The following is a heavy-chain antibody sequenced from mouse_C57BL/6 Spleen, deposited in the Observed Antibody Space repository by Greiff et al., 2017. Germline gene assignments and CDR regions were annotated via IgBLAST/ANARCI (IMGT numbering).Heavy chain of an antibody. J-gene: IGHJ2*01. CDR2: IRSKSNNYAT. CDR3: VRGGIDGSFDY. D-gene: IGHD2-3*01. CDR1: GFSFNTYA. V-gene: IGHV10-1*01. Sequence: EVKLMESGGGLVQPKGSLKLSCAASGFSFNTYAMNWVRQAPGKGLEWVARIRSKSNNYATYYADSVKDRFTISRDDSESMLYLQMNNLKTEDTAMYYCVRGGIDGSFDYWGQGTTLTVSS.